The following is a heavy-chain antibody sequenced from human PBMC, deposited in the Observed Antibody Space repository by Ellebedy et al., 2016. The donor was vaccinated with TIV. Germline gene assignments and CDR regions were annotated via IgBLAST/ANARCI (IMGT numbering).Heavy chain of an antibody. Sequence: AASVKVSCKAYGGTLSSYGISWVRQAPGLGLEWMGRIIPIVEIAIYAQRFQDRVTISEDNFTNTGYMEMSSLRSEDTAMYYCATGPPKWEVPLDLDSWGQGTLVIVSS. D-gene: IGHD1-26*01. J-gene: IGHJ4*02. CDR3: ATGPPKWEVPLDLDS. V-gene: IGHV1-69*04. CDR1: GGTLSSYG. CDR2: IIPIVEIA.